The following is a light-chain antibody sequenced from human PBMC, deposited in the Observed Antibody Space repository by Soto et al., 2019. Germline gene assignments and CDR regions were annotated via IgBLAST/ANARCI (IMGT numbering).Light chain of an antibody. J-gene: IGLJ1*01. CDR1: GSDVGGYKY. CDR3: SSYASSSPFV. Sequence: SALTQPASVSGSPGQSITISCTGTGSDVGGYKYVSWYQQLPGKAPKLMIYDVSYRPSGVSDRFSGSKSGNTASLIISGLQAEDEADYYCSSYASSSPFVFGTGTKVTVL. V-gene: IGLV2-14*01. CDR2: DVS.